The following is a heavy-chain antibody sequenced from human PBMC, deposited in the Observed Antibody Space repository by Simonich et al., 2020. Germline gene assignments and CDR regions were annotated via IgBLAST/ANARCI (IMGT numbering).Heavy chain of an antibody. J-gene: IGHJ6*04. CDR1: GFTFSSYG. CDR2: IWYYGINK. V-gene: IGHV3-33*01. CDR3: ARDRCTNGVCLDV. D-gene: IGHD2-8*01. Sequence: QVQLVESGGGVVQPGRSLRLSCAASGFTFSSYGMHWVRQAPGKGLEGVAVIWYYGINKYYADSVKGRFTISRDNSKNTLYLQMNSLRAEDTAVYYCARDRCTNGVCLDVWGKGTTVTVSS.